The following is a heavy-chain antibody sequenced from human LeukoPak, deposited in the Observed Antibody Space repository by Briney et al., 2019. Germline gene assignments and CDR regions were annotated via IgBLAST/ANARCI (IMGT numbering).Heavy chain of an antibody. CDR2: IYHSGST. CDR3: AREGVAGSDFDY. V-gene: IGHV4-38-2*02. Sequence: PSETLSLTCTVSGYSISSGYYWGWIRQPPGKGLEWIGSIYHSGSTYYNPSLKSRVTISVDTSKNQFSLKLSSVTAADTAVYYCAREGVAGSDFDYWGQGTLVTVSS. CDR1: GYSISSGYY. D-gene: IGHD6-19*01. J-gene: IGHJ4*02.